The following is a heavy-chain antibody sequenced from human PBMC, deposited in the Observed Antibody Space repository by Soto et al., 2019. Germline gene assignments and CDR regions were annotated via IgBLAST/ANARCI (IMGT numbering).Heavy chain of an antibody. CDR1: GFPFNNYY. Sequence: GGSLRLSCTASGFPFNNYYMTWVRQASGKGLEWVASIKEDVNEKYYADSVKGRFTISRDNAKNSMSLQMNSLGVEDTAVYFCTRGAGGWNYYDAMDVWGQGARVTVSS. V-gene: IGHV3-7*03. CDR2: IKEDVNEK. CDR3: TRGAGGWNYYDAMDV. J-gene: IGHJ6*02. D-gene: IGHD1-7*01.